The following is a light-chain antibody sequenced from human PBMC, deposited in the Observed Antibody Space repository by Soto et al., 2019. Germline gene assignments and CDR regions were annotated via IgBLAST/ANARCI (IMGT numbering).Light chain of an antibody. CDR3: NQASSFPLS. V-gene: IGKV3-15*01. CDR2: GAS. CDR1: QSVAPN. J-gene: IGKJ4*01. Sequence: EPVLPQYPATLSVFPGASAPLSCRASQSVAPNLAWYQQRPGQAHRLLIYGASKRAIGLPARFSGSGSGTEFTLTITNLQPEDFATYYCNQASSFPLSVGGGTKVDI.